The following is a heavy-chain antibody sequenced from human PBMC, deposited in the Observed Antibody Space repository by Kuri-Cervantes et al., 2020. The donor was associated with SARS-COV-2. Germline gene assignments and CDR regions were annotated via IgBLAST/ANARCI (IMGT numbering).Heavy chain of an antibody. J-gene: IGHJ4*02. V-gene: IGHV3-11*04. CDR2: ITGSGSAM. CDR1: GFTFTDYY. CDR3: ARADFWSGLFDS. Sequence: GESLKISCAASGFTFTDYYMSRIRLTPGKGLEWVSYITGSGSAMYYAESVKGRFTISRDNAKNSLYLQMNSLRAEDTAVYYCARADFWSGLFDSWGQGTLVTVSS. D-gene: IGHD3-3*01.